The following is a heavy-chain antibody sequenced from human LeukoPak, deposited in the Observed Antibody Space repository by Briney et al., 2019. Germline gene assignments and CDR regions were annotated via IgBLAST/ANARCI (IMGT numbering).Heavy chain of an antibody. D-gene: IGHD4-17*01. J-gene: IGHJ6*02. CDR1: GFTFTSSA. CDR3: AAPTVTTLYYGMDV. CDR2: IVVGSGNT. V-gene: IGHV1-58*01. Sequence: SVKVSCKASGFTFTSSAVQWVRQARGQRLEWIGWIVVGSGNTNYAQKFQERVTITRDMSTRTAYMELSSLRSEDTAVYYCAAPTVTTLYYGMDVWGQGTTVTVSS.